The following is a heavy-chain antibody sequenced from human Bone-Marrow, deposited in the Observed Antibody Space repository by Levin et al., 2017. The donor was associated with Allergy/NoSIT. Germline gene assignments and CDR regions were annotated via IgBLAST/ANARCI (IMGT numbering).Heavy chain of an antibody. Sequence: PVASVKVSCKVSGGTFNNFAVSWVRQAPGRGLEWMGGIIPIFGTPDYGPTFQGRLTISADKSTSTVYLKLSSLRSVDTAVYYCAASRCSDDACYSAFYPIDSWGQGALITVSS. CDR2: IIPIFGTP. V-gene: IGHV1-69*06. CDR3: AASRCSDDACYSAFYPIDS. CDR1: GGTFNNFA. J-gene: IGHJ4*02. D-gene: IGHD2-15*01.